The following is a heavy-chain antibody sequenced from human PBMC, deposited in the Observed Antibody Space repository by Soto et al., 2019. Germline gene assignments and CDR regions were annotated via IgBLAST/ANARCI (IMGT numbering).Heavy chain of an antibody. Sequence: SGESLKISCKGSGYSFTSYWIGWVRQMPGKGLEWMGIIYPGDSDTRYSPSFQGQVTISADKSISTAYLQWSSLKASDTAMYYCARRGYCSSTSCPAYGMDVWGQGTTVTVSS. V-gene: IGHV5-51*01. D-gene: IGHD2-2*01. CDR3: ARRGYCSSTSCPAYGMDV. J-gene: IGHJ6*02. CDR1: GYSFTSYW. CDR2: IYPGDSDT.